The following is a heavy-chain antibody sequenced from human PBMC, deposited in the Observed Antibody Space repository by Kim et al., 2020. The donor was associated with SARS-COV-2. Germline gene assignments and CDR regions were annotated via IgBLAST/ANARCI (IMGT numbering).Heavy chain of an antibody. CDR2: VQRAGST. CDR3: ARVRSDSSGWYEFDY. Sequence: GGSLRLSCAASGLIVSNNYMGWVRQAPGKGLEWVSVVQRAGSTFYADSVKGRFTISRDSSKNTLYLQMNSLGAEDRAMYFCARVRSDSSGWYEFDYWGQGTLLTVSS. D-gene: IGHD6-19*01. V-gene: IGHV3-53*01. CDR1: GLIVSNNY. J-gene: IGHJ4*02.